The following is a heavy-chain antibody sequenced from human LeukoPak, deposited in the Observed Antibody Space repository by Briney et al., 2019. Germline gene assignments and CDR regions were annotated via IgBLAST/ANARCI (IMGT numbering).Heavy chain of an antibody. V-gene: IGHV4-4*07. CDR3: ARGRGILTGYCLPYWFDP. Sequence: SETLSLTCTVSGGSISSYYWSWIRKPAGKGLEWIGRIYTSGSTNYNPSLKSRVTMSVDTSKNQFSLKLSSVTAAHTAVYYCARGRGILTGYCLPYWFDPWGQGTLVTVSS. CDR2: IYTSGST. CDR1: GGSISSYY. D-gene: IGHD3-9*01. J-gene: IGHJ5*02.